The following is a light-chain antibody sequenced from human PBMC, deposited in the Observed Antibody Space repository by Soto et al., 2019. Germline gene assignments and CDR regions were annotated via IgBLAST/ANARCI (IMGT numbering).Light chain of an antibody. CDR2: GAS. J-gene: IGKJ2*03. V-gene: IGKV1-12*01. CDR1: HDVSSW. CDR3: QQANSPYS. Sequence: DIQMTQSPSSFSASVGDRVTITCRASHDVSSWLAWYQQKPGKAPRLLIYGASTLQSGVPSRFSGSGSGTDFTLTIISLQPEDFATYYWQQANSPYSFGQGTKLEIK.